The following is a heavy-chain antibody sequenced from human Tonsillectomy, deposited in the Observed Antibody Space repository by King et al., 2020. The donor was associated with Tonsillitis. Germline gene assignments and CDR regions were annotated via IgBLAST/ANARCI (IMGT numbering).Heavy chain of an antibody. V-gene: IGHV3-15*01. CDR1: GFTFSNAW. J-gene: IGHJ4*02. Sequence: QLVQSGGGLVKPGGSLRLSCAASGFTFSNAWMSWVRQAPGKGLEWVGRIKSKTDSGTTDYAAPVKGRFTISRDDSESTLYLRMNSLKTEDTAVYYCTTDKSKWDPFYYDSSGFYSSYYWGQGTLVTVSS. CDR3: TTDKSKWDPFYYDSSGFYSSYY. CDR2: IKSKTDSGTT. D-gene: IGHD3-22*01.